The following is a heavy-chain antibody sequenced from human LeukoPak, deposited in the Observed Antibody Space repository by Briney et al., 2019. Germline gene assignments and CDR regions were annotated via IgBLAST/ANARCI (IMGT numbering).Heavy chain of an antibody. CDR3: ARRRNYYDSSASFDY. D-gene: IGHD3-22*01. Sequence: SETLSLTCTVSGGSISSYYWSLIRQPSGKGLEWIGYIYYSGSTNYNPSLKSRVTISVDTSKNQFSLKLSSVTAADTAVYYCARRRNYYDSSASFDYWGQGTLVIVSS. V-gene: IGHV4-59*08. CDR1: GGSISSYY. J-gene: IGHJ4*02. CDR2: IYYSGST.